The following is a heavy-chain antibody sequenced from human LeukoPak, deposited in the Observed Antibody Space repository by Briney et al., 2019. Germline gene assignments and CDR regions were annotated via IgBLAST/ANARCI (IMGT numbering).Heavy chain of an antibody. Sequence: VGSVKVSCKASGYTFTSYDINWVRQATGQGLEWVAWMYPNSGKTGSAQTFQGRVTMTRNTPISTAYMELSSLRSEDTAVYYCVEGTSMWGQATLVTASP. CDR1: GYTFTSYD. J-gene: IGHJ4*02. CDR3: VEGTSM. V-gene: IGHV1-8*01. CDR2: MYPNSGKT.